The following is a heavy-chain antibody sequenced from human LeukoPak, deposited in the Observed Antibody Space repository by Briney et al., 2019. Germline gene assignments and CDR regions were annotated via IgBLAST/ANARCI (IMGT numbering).Heavy chain of an antibody. CDR1: GFTVSGYA. V-gene: IGHV3-23*01. Sequence: GGSLRLSCAASGFTVSGYAMSWVRQAPGKGLEWVSTIRSNGDTAYNAAFMRGRIAISRDNSKNGLFLQMNSLRREDTARYYCVKGQELVGGVFDSWGQGALVTVSS. CDR2: IRSNGDTA. D-gene: IGHD6-13*01. CDR3: VKGQELVGGVFDS. J-gene: IGHJ4*02.